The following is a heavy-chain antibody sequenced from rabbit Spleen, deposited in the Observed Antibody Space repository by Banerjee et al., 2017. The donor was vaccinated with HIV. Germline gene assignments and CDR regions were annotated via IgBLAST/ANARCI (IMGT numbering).Heavy chain of an antibody. CDR3: VRDTWYFKL. CDR2: IDPVFGTT. CDR1: AFDFSSGG. V-gene: IGHV1S47*01. J-gene: IGHJ4*01. Sequence: QEHLVESGGGLVQPGGSLKLSCRASAFDFSSGGVSWVRQAPGKGLEWIGYIDPVFGTTYYATWVNGRFTISSHNGQNTLYLQLNSLTAADTATYFCVRDTWYFKLWGPGTLVTVS. D-gene: IGHD3-1*01.